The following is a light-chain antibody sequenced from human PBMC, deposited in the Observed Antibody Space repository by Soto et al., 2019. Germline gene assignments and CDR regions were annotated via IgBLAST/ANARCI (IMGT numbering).Light chain of an antibody. J-gene: IGKJ1*01. CDR2: GVS. CDR3: QQYRRSPRT. CDR1: QSVSSNY. Sequence: EIVLTQSPGTLSWSPLAVPTLSFMASQSVSSNYLAWYQQIPGQAPRLLIYGVSSRAAGIPDRFSGSGSGTDFTLTINRLEPEDFAVYYCQQYRRSPRTFGQGTKVDIK. V-gene: IGKV3-20*01.